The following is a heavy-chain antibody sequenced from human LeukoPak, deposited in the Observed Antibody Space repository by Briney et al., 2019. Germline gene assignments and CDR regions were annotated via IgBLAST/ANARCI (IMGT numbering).Heavy chain of an antibody. CDR1: GDSISSGNYY. CDR3: AADAIAAREYFDY. Sequence: SETLSLTCTVSGDSISSGNYYWSWIRQPPGKGLEWIGYIFYSGSTYYNPSLKSRVTISVDTSKNQFSLKLSSVTAADTAVYYWAADAIAAREYFDYWGQGTLVTVSS. CDR2: IFYSGST. V-gene: IGHV4-30-4*01. D-gene: IGHD2-15*01. J-gene: IGHJ4*02.